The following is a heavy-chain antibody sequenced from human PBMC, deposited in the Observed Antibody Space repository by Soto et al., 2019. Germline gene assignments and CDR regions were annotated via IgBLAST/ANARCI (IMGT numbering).Heavy chain of an antibody. V-gene: IGHV3-74*01. D-gene: IGHD1-26*01. CDR3: ATVAYSGSFVAH. CDR1: GFTFSSYW. CDR2: INGDGSST. Sequence: EVQLVESGGGFIQPGGSLRLSCAAAGFTFSSYWMYWVRQAPGKGLVWVSRINGDGSSTTYAESVKGRFTISRDNAKKPVDLQMNSLSAEHTAVDYWATVAYSGSFVAHWGQGTLVT. J-gene: IGHJ5*02.